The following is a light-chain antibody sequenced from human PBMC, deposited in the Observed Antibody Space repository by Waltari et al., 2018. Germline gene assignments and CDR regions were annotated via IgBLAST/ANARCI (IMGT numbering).Light chain of an antibody. V-gene: IGLV2-11*01. J-gene: IGLJ3*02. CDR1: SGAVGANNY. Sequence: QSALTQPRSVSGSPGPSVPISCAGTSGAVGANNYVPWYQHHPGKAPKVVIYAVARRPSGVPDRFTGSRSGNTASLTISGLQADDEADYYCCSYAGSYTWVFGGGTRLTVL. CDR2: AVA. CDR3: CSYAGSYTWV.